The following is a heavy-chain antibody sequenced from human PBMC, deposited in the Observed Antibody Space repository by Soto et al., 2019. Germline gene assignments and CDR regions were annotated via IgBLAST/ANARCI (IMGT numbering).Heavy chain of an antibody. CDR1: GGSTTSDY. V-gene: IGHV4-59*01. CDR3: VRDLNGSGDY. Sequence: SETLSLTCTVSGGSTTSDYWSWIRQPPGKGLEWLGYIFHSLGAKYSPSPGSRGTISLDTSKNQLSLSLRSVTAADTAIYFCVRDLNGSGDYWGQGTLVTVSS. D-gene: IGHD3-10*01. CDR2: IFHSLGA. J-gene: IGHJ4*02.